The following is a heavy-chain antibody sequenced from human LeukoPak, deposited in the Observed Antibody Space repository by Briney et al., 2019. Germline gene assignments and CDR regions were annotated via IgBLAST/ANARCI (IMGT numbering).Heavy chain of an antibody. CDR1: GFTFTYAW. J-gene: IGHJ6*02. D-gene: IGHD3-22*01. Sequence: PGGSLRLSCAASGFTFTYAWMSWIRQAPGKGLEWVSYISSSSSYTNYADSVKGRFTISRDNAKNSLYLQMNSLRAEDTAVYYCARAEYYYDSSGYSPGYYGMDVWGQGTTVTVSS. CDR3: ARAEYYYDSSGYSPGYYGMDV. V-gene: IGHV3-11*05. CDR2: ISSSSSYT.